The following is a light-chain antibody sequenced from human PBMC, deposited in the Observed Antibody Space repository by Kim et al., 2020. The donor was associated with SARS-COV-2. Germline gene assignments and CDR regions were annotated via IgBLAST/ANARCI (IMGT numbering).Light chain of an antibody. CDR3: LQHNDYPLT. CDR1: QGISNR. J-gene: IGKJ4*01. CDR2: AVS. Sequence: ASVGDTVTITCRARQGISNRLIWFQQKPGQVPRRLIYAVSTLQNGVPSMFIGSGSWTDFTLTISSLQPEDFATYYCLQHNDYPLTFGGGTKVDIK. V-gene: IGKV1-17*03.